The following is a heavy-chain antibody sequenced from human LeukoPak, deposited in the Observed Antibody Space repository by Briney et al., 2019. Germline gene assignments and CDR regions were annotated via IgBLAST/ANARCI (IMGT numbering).Heavy chain of an antibody. Sequence: GGSLRLSCAASGFTFSNAWMSWVRQAPGKGLEWVGRIKSKTDGGTTDYAAPVRGRFTISRDDSKNTLYLQMNSLKTEDTAVFYCPRHYYYGMDVWGQGTTVTVSS. J-gene: IGHJ6*02. CDR1: GFTFSNAW. CDR2: IKSKTDGGTT. CDR3: PRHYYYGMDV. V-gene: IGHV3-15*01.